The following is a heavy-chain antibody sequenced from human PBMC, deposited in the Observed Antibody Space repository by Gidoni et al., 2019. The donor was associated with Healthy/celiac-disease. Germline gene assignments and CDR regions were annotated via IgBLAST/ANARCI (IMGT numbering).Heavy chain of an antibody. J-gene: IGHJ6*03. Sequence: QVQLVESGGGVVQPGRSLRLSCAASGFTFSRNAMPWVRQAPGKGLEWVAVISYDGSNKYYADAGKGRFTISRDNSKNTLYLQMNSLRAEDTAVYYCARASFGERTIDYYYYYYMDVWGKGTTVTVSS. CDR2: ISYDGSNK. CDR3: ARASFGERTIDYYYYYYMDV. D-gene: IGHD3-10*01. CDR1: GFTFSRNA. V-gene: IGHV3-30-3*01.